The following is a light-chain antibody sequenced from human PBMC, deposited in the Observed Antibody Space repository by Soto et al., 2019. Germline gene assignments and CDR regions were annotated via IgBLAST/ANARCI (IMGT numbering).Light chain of an antibody. CDR1: SSNIGAGYD. V-gene: IGLV1-40*01. CDR3: QSYDSSLSGFYV. Sequence: QSVLTQPPSVSGAPGQRVTISCTGSSSNIGAGYDVHWYQQLPGTAPKLLIYGNTNRPSGVPDRFSGSKSGTSASLAITVLQAEDEADDYCQSYDSSLSGFYVFGTGTKLTVL. CDR2: GNT. J-gene: IGLJ1*01.